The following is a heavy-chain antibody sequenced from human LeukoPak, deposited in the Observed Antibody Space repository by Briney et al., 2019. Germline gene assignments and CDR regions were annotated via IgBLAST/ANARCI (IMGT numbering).Heavy chain of an antibody. CDR2: ISSSSSTI. D-gene: IGHD4-17*01. V-gene: IGHV3-48*01. Sequence: GGSLRLSCAASGFTFSSYSMNWVRQAPGKGLEWVSYISSSSSTIYYADSVKGRFTISRDNAKNSLYLQMNSLRAEDTAVYYCAREGEDYGDYTRGFDYWGQGTLVTVSS. CDR1: GFTFSSYS. J-gene: IGHJ4*02. CDR3: AREGEDYGDYTRGFDY.